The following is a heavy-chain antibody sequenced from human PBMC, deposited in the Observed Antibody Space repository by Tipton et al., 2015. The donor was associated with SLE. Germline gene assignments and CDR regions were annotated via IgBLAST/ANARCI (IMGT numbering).Heavy chain of an antibody. CDR2: IYYSGST. CDR3: ARRHSSSWYFDY. Sequence: TLSLTCTVSGGSISSYYWSWIRLPPGKGLEWIGYIYYSGSTNYNPSLKSRVTISVDTSKNQFSLKLSSVTAADTAVYYCARRHSSSWYFDYWGQGALVTVSS. CDR1: GGSISSYY. J-gene: IGHJ4*02. V-gene: IGHV4-59*01. D-gene: IGHD6-13*01.